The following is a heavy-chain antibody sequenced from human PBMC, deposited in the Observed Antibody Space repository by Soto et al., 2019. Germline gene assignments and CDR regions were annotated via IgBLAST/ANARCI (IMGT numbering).Heavy chain of an antibody. CDR2: ISVSGSST. J-gene: IGHJ4*02. Sequence: EVQLLESGGGLVQPGGSLRLSCAASGFTFSYYAMSWVRQAPGKGLEWVSVISVSGSSTYYADSVKGRFTISRDNSTNTLYLQMNSLRAGDTAVYYCAKGAEPDTSDFDYWGQGTLVTVSS. CDR3: AKGAEPDTSDFDY. V-gene: IGHV3-23*01. D-gene: IGHD2-2*01. CDR1: GFTFSYYA.